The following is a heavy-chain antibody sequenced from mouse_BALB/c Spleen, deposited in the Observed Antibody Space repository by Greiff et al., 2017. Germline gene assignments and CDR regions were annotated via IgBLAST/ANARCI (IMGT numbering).Heavy chain of an antibody. CDR3: ARSTLYGSSYVWAY. CDR1: GYTFTSYW. Sequence: VQVVESGAELAKPGASVKMSCKASGYTFTSYWMHWVKQRPGQGLEWIGYINPSTGYTEYNQKFKDKATLTADKSSSTAYMQLSSLTSEDSAVYYCARSTLYGSSYVWAYWGQGTLVTVSA. D-gene: IGHD1-1*01. V-gene: IGHV1-7*01. J-gene: IGHJ3*01. CDR2: INPSTGYT.